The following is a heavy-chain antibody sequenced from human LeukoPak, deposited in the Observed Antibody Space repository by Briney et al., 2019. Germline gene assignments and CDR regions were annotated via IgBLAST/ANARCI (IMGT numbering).Heavy chain of an antibody. CDR3: AKGGGTASHFDY. CDR2: ISWNSGSI. Sequence: GGSLRLSCAASGFTFDDYAMHWVRQAPVKDLEWVSGISWNSGSIGYADSVKGRFTISRDNAKNSLYLQMNSLRAEDTALYYCAKGGGTASHFDYWGQGTLVTVSS. J-gene: IGHJ4*02. V-gene: IGHV3-9*01. CDR1: GFTFDDYA. D-gene: IGHD5-18*01.